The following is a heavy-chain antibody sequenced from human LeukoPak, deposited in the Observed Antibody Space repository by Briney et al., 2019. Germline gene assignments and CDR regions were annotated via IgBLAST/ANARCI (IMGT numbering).Heavy chain of an antibody. CDR2: IKHDGSQK. V-gene: IGHV3-7*03. D-gene: IGHD3-10*01. CDR1: GFSFSTSW. J-gene: IGHJ4*01. CDR3: VRGGYSSFDY. Sequence: GGSLRLSCVGSGFSFSTSWMSWVRQAPGKGLEWVANIKHDGSQKNYVDSVKGRFTISRDNAKNSLFVQMNSLRVEDTATYYCVRGGYSSFDYWGQGTLVTVSS.